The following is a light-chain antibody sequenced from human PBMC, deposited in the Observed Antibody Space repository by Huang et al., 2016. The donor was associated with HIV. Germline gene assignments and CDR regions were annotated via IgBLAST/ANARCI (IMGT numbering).Light chain of an antibody. CDR1: QSISSF. CDR2: AAS. CDR3: QLSYSRYT. Sequence: DIQMNQSPSSLSASVGDRVTITCRASQSISSFLNWYQQKPGKAPKLLIYAASSLQSVVPSRFSRGGSGTDFTLTISSLQPEDFATYYCQLSYSRYTFGQGTKLEIK. V-gene: IGKV1-39*01. J-gene: IGKJ2*01.